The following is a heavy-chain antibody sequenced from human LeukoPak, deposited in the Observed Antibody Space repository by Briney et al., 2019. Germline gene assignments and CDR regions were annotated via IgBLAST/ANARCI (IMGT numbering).Heavy chain of an antibody. J-gene: IGHJ4*02. CDR1: NASIISSSYY. CDR3: ARQKILDDNYDSSGYYVDQ. V-gene: IGHV4-39*01. CDR2: IYYRGRT. D-gene: IGHD3-22*01. Sequence: SETLSLTCSVSNASIISSSYYWGWIRQPPGKGLEWIGSIYYRGRTYYNPSLKIRVTISADTSKDQFSLNLNSVTASDTAVYYCARQKILDDNYDSSGYYVDQWGQGSLVTVSS.